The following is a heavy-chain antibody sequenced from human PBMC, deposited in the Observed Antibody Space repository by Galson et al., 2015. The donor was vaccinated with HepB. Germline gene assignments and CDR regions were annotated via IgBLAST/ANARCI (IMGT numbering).Heavy chain of an antibody. CDR1: GFTFDDYA. V-gene: IGHV3-43D*03. J-gene: IGHJ4*02. CDR2: ISWDGGST. CDR3: AKDNDNYDSSGYHLLFDY. Sequence: SLRLSCAASGFTFDDYAMHWVRQAPGKGLEWVSLISWDGGSTYYPDSVKGRFTISRDNSKNSLYLQMNSLRAEDTALYYCAKDNDNYDSSGYHLLFDYWGQGTLVTVSS. D-gene: IGHD3-22*01.